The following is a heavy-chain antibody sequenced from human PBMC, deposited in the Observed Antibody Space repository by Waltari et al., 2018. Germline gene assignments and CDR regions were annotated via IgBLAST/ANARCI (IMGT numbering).Heavy chain of an antibody. D-gene: IGHD6-19*01. CDR1: GYTFTSYG. CDR2: ISAYNGKT. CDR3: ARDSPLQQWLVEGWFDP. V-gene: IGHV1-18*01. J-gene: IGHJ5*02. Sequence: QVQLVQSGAEVKKPGASVKVSCKASGYTFTSYGISWVRQAPGQGLEWMGWISAYNGKTNYAQKLQGRATMTTATSTSTAYMDLRSLRSDDTDVYYCARDSPLQQWLVEGWFDPWGQGTLVTVSS.